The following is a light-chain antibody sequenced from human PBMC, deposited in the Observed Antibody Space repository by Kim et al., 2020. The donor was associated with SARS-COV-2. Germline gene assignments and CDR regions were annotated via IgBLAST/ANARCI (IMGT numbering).Light chain of an antibody. CDR1: QSISSN. CDR3: QQYENWPPWT. V-gene: IGKV3-15*01. Sequence: SPGERATLSCRASQSISSNLDWYQQKPGQAPRLLIYGASTRVSGIPARFSGSGSGTEFTLTISSLQSEDFAVYYCQQYENWPPWTFGQGTKVDIK. J-gene: IGKJ1*01. CDR2: GAS.